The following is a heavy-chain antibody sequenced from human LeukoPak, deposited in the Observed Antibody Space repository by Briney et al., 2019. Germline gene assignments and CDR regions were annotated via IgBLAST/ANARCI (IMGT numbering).Heavy chain of an antibody. CDR3: ARDLRTPSDTNIAIDY. V-gene: IGHV3-74*01. Sequence: GGSLRLSCAASGFTFSNYWMHWVRQGPGKGLVWVSRINSDGRLTSYADSVKGRFTISRDNAKNTLYLQMNSLRAEDAAVYYCARDLRTPSDTNIAIDYWGQGTLVTVSS. CDR2: INSDGRLT. CDR1: GFTFSNYW. D-gene: IGHD4-23*01. J-gene: IGHJ4*02.